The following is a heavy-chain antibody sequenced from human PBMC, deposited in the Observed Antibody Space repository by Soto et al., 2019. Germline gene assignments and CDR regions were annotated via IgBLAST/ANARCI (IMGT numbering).Heavy chain of an antibody. D-gene: IGHD3-3*01. CDR2: IYHSGST. CDR1: GGSISSGGYS. Sequence: QLQLQESGSGLVKPSQTLSLTCAVSGGSISSGGYSWSWIRQPPGKGLEWIGYIYHSGSTYYNPSLKSRVTRSVDRSKNQVSRKLSAVTAADTAVYYCARVGYDVGSGYPTGYFELWGRGTLVTVSS. CDR3: ARVGYDVGSGYPTGYFEL. V-gene: IGHV4-30-2*01. J-gene: IGHJ2*01.